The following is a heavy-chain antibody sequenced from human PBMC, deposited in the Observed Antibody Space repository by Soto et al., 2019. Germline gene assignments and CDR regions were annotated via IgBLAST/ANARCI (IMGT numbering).Heavy chain of an antibody. V-gene: IGHV4-59*01. CDR2: IYYSGST. D-gene: IGHD1-7*01. CDR3: ARRNCLDYYYGMDV. Sequence: SETLSLTCTVSGGSISSYYWSWIRQPPGKGLEWIGYIYYSGSTNYNPSLKSRVTISVDTSKNQFSLKLSSVTAADTAVYYCARRNCLDYYYGMDVWGQRTTVTVSS. CDR1: GGSISSYY. J-gene: IGHJ6*02.